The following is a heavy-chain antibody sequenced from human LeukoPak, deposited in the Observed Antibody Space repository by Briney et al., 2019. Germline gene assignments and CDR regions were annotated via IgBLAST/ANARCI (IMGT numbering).Heavy chain of an antibody. CDR2: FDPEDGET. V-gene: IGHV1-24*01. D-gene: IGHD3-16*02. J-gene: IGHJ4*02. CDR1: GYTLTELS. Sequence: ASVKVSXKVSGYTLTELSMHWVRQAPGKGLEWMGGFDPEDGETIYAQKFQGRVTMTEDTSTDTAYMELSSLRSEDTAVYYCATDKGGPRYDYVWGSYRYTAKYDYWGQGTLVTVSS. CDR3: ATDKGGPRYDYVWGSYRYTAKYDY.